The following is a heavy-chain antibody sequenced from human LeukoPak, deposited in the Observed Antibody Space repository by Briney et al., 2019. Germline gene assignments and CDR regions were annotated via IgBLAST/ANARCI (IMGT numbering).Heavy chain of an antibody. D-gene: IGHD2-2*01. J-gene: IGHJ6*03. CDR3: ARGDAVVPATYMDV. Sequence: ASVKVSCKASGYTFISYGITWVRQAPGQGLEWMGWISAYDGNTNYAQKLQGRVTMTTDTSTSTAYLELRSLRSDDTAVYYCARGDAVVPATYMDVWGRGTTVTVSS. CDR2: ISAYDGNT. V-gene: IGHV1-18*01. CDR1: GYTFISYG.